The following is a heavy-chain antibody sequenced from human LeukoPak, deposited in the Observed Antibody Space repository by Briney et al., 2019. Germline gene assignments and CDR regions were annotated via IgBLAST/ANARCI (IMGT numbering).Heavy chain of an antibody. J-gene: IGHJ4*02. Sequence: SETLSLTCTVSGYSISSGYYWGWIRQPPGKGLEWIGSIYHSGSTYYNPSLKSRVTISVDTSKNQFSLKLSSVTAADTAAYYCARGGRYYYDSSGYYLEAPDYWGQGTLVTVSS. CDR1: GYSISSGYY. V-gene: IGHV4-38-2*02. CDR2: IYHSGST. D-gene: IGHD3-22*01. CDR3: ARGGRYYYDSSGYYLEAPDY.